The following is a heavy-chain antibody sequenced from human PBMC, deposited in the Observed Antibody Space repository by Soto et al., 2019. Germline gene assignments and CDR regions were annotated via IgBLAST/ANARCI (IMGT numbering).Heavy chain of an antibody. CDR3: ARDTAMEEPYYGMDV. Sequence: ASVKVSCKASGYTFASYGISWVRQAPGQGLEWMGWISAYNGNTNYAQKLQGRVTMTTDTSTSTAYMELRSLRSDDTAVYYCARDTAMEEPYYGMDVWGQGTTVTVSS. D-gene: IGHD5-18*01. CDR2: ISAYNGNT. J-gene: IGHJ6*02. CDR1: GYTFASYG. V-gene: IGHV1-18*01.